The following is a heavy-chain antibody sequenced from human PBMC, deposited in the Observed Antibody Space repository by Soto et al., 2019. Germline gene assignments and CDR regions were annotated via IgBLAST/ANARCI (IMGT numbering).Heavy chain of an antibody. CDR1: GGFI. CDR3: ARRYGPGFDY. J-gene: IGHJ4*02. Sequence: PSETLSLTCTVSGGFIWGWIRQSPGKGLEWIGYIYNSGRTNYNPSLESRVTISVDTSKNQFSLKLSSVTAADTAVYYCARRYGPGFDYWGQGTLVTVS. V-gene: IGHV4-59*08. D-gene: IGHD4-17*01. CDR2: IYNSGRT.